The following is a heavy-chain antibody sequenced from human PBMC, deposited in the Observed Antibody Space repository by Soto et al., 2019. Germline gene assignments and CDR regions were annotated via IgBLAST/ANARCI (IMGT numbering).Heavy chain of an antibody. CDR1: GGSISNRDYF. J-gene: IGHJ5*02. D-gene: IGHD3-16*01. CDR2: IHYTGST. Sequence: QVQLQEAGPGLVKPSQTLSLTCTVSGGSISNRDYFWGWVRQPPGKGLECVGYIHYTGSTYYDPSLRGRLTISLDTAKYQFSLNLLSVTAADTAVYFCVRTPLLFYDNYAYPNWFDPWGQGTLVTVSS. CDR3: VRTPLLFYDNYAYPNWFDP. V-gene: IGHV4-30-4*01.